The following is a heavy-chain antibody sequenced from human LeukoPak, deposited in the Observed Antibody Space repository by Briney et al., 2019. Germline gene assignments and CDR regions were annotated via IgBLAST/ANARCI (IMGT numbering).Heavy chain of an antibody. D-gene: IGHD3-22*01. CDR1: GGSISSSSYY. CDR3: ATRPYYYDSSGYYYEGSWFDP. V-gene: IGHV4-39*01. J-gene: IGHJ5*02. Sequence: SETLSLTCTVSGGSISSSSYYWGWIRQPPGKGLEWIGSIYYSGSTYYNPSLKSRVTISVDTSKNQFSLKLSSVTAADTAVYYCATRPYYYDSSGYYYEGSWFDPWGQGTQVTVSS. CDR2: IYYSGST.